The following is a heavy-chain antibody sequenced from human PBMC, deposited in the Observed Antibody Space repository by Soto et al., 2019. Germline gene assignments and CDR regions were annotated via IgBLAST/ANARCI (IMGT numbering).Heavy chain of an antibody. J-gene: IGHJ6*02. CDR3: ARGVDTAMVTLGLYYYYGMDV. CDR1: GFTFSSYS. D-gene: IGHD5-18*01. Sequence: WGSLRLSCAASGFTFSSYSMNWVRQAPGKGLEWVSSISSSSSYIYYADSVKGRFTISRDNAKNSLYLQMNSLRAEDTAVYYCARGVDTAMVTLGLYYYYGMDVWGQGTTVTVSS. V-gene: IGHV3-21*01. CDR2: ISSSSSYI.